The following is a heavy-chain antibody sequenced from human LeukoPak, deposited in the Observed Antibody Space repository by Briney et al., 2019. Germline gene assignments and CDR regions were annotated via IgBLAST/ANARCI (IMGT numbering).Heavy chain of an antibody. V-gene: IGHV4-39*01. CDR2: VYYSGST. CDR1: GGSITSTSSY. CDR3: ARNESVVVAGRPKYNWFDP. D-gene: IGHD2-15*01. Sequence: PSETLSLTCTVSGGSITSTSSYWGWIRQPPGKGLEWIGSVYYSGSTSYSPSLKSRVTISVDTSRNQFSLTLSSVTAADTAVYFCARNESVVVAGRPKYNWFDPWGQGTLVTVSS. J-gene: IGHJ5*02.